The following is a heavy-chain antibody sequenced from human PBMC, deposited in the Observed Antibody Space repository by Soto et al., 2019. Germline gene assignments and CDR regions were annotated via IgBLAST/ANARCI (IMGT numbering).Heavy chain of an antibody. J-gene: IGHJ6*03. CDR2: INHSGST. Sequence: SETLSLTCAVYGGSFSGYYWSWIRQPPGKGLEWIGEINHSGSTNYNPSLKSRVTISVDTSKNQFPLKLSSVTAADTAVYYSARGRARRYCSSTSCYDGYYYYMDVWGKGTTVTVSS. CDR3: ARGRARRYCSSTSCYDGYYYYMDV. V-gene: IGHV4-34*01. D-gene: IGHD2-2*01. CDR1: GGSFSGYY.